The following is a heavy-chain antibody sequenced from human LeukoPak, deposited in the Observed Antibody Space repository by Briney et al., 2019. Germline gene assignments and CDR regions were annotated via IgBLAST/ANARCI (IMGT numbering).Heavy chain of an antibody. CDR1: GGTFSSYT. D-gene: IGHD2-21*01. J-gene: IGHJ5*02. Sequence: ASVKVSCKASGGTFSSYTISWVRQAPGQGLEWMGRIIPILGIANYAQKFQGRVTITADKSTSTAYMELSSLRSEDTAVYYCARDLSCCGGDCSENWFDPWGQGTLVTVSS. CDR2: IIPILGIA. V-gene: IGHV1-69*04. CDR3: ARDLSCCGGDCSENWFDP.